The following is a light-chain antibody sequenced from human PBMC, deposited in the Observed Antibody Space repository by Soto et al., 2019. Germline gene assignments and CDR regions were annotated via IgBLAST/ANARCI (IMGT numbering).Light chain of an antibody. CDR3: WSYAGNTIFV. V-gene: IGLV2-23*03. J-gene: IGLJ2*01. Sequence: QSALNQPASVSGSPGQSITISCSGNNNDVGGYKLGSLYQQHPGKVPKVVIYDGSKQRSGVSNRFSGCKSGNTASLTISGLKAEEEAYYYCWSYAGNTIFVFGVGSKLTVL. CDR2: DGS. CDR1: NNDVGGYKL.